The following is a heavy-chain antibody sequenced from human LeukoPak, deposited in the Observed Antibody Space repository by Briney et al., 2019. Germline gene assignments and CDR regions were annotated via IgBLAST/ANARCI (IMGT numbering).Heavy chain of an antibody. Sequence: GGSLRLSCAASGFTVSSIHMVWVRQAPGKGLEWVANIKLDGSEKNYVDSVKGRFTISRDNTKNSLYLQMNSLRAEDTAVFYCARDQYDTWSRRGNFDSWGQGTLVIVSS. CDR1: GFTVSSIH. CDR3: ARDQYDTWSRRGNFDS. V-gene: IGHV3-7*03. D-gene: IGHD3-3*01. J-gene: IGHJ4*02. CDR2: IKLDGSEK.